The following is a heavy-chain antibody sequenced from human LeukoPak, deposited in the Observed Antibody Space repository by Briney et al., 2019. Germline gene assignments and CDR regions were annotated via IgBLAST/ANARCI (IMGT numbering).Heavy chain of an antibody. CDR1: GDTFSSYY. CDR3: ARDREIKNYYYYMDV. D-gene: IGHD5-24*01. V-gene: IGHV1-46*01. Sequence: GASVKVSCKASGDTFSSYYMHWVRQAPGQGLEWMGIINPSGGRTSYAQKFQGRVTMTRDTSISTAYMELSRLRSDDTAVYYCARDREIKNYYYYMDVWGKGTTVTVSS. J-gene: IGHJ6*03. CDR2: INPSGGRT.